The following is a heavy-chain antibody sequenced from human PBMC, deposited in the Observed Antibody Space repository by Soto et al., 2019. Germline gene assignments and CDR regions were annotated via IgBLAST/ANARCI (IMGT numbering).Heavy chain of an antibody. CDR3: ASLKGPYYYDTSGYGTFNWFDP. V-gene: IGHV1-69*13. D-gene: IGHD3-22*01. CDR2: IIPIFGTA. J-gene: IGHJ5*02. Sequence: GASVKVSCKASGGTFSSYAISWVRQAPGQGLEWMGGIIPIFGTANYAQKFQGRVTITADESTSTAYMELSSLRSEDTAVYYCASLKGPYYYDTSGYGTFNWFDPWGQGTLVTVSS. CDR1: GGTFSSYA.